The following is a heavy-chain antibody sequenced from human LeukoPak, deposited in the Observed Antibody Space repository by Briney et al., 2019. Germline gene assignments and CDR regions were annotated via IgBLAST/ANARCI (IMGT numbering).Heavy chain of an antibody. D-gene: IGHD2-21*02. J-gene: IGHJ4*02. Sequence: GASVKVSCKVSGYTLTELSMHWVRQAPRKGVEWMGGLDPEDGETIYARKFQGRVTMTEDTSTDTAYMELSSLRSEDTAVYYCATAVGVVTATPCYWGQGTLVTVSS. CDR1: GYTLTELS. CDR2: LDPEDGET. V-gene: IGHV1-24*01. CDR3: ATAVGVVTATPCY.